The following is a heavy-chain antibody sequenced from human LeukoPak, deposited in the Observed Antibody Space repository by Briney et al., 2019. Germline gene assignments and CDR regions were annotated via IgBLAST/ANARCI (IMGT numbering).Heavy chain of an antibody. V-gene: IGHV3-21*01. CDR3: AGRTTGTTSGPHVAA. CDR1: GFTFSSYS. D-gene: IGHD4-11*01. J-gene: IGHJ5*02. Sequence: PGGSLRLSCAASGFTFSSYSMNWVRQAPGKGLEWVSSISSTSSYIYYAASVTGRFTIYRDNAKISLYLQMTSLRAEDTAVYYCAGRTTGTTSGPHVAAWGQGTLVTVSS. CDR2: ISSTSSYI.